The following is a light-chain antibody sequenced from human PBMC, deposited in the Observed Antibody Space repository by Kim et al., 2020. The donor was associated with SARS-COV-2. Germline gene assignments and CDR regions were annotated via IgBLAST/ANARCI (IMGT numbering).Light chain of an antibody. CDR1: QSVNNY. CDR2: GAS. V-gene: IGKV3-15*01. J-gene: IGKJ1*01. Sequence: EIAMTQSPATLSVSPGERATLSCGASQSVNNYLAWYQQKPGQAPRLLIHGASTRATGIPARFSGSGSGTEFTLTISSLQSEDFAIYYCQQYDNWPPTFGQGTKVDIK. CDR3: QQYDNWPPT.